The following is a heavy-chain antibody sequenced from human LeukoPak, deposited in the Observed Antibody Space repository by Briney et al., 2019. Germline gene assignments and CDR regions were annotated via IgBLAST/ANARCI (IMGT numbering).Heavy chain of an antibody. CDR1: GYTFANYG. D-gene: IGHD1-14*01. J-gene: IGHJ4*02. V-gene: IGHV1-18*01. CDR3: ARWDRTASYYDY. CDR2: ISAYNGNT. Sequence: GASVKVSCKASGYTFANYGVNWVRQAPGQGLEWMRWISAYNGNTNYARKLQGRVTMTTDTSTSTAYMELRSLTSDDAAVYYCARWDRTASYYDYWGQGTLLTVSS.